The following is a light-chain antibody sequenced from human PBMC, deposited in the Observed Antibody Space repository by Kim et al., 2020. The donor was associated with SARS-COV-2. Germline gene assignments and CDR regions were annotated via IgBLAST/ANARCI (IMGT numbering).Light chain of an antibody. CDR3: MQALQSPIT. CDR2: WGY. Sequence: PAFISCRSSQSLLHSNGNRYLDWYLQKPGQSPQLLIYWGYNRGYGVPDRFSGSGSGADFTLKISRVEAEDVVVYYCMQALQSPITFGQGTRLEIK. V-gene: IGKV2-28*01. CDR1: QSLLHSNGNRY. J-gene: IGKJ5*01.